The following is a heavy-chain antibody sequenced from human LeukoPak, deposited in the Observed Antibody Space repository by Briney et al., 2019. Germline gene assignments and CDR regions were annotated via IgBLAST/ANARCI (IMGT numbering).Heavy chain of an antibody. CDR3: ARSYYYDSSGLDY. CDR1: GFTFSSYW. D-gene: IGHD3-22*01. V-gene: IGHV3-74*01. J-gene: IGHJ4*02. Sequence: GGSLRLSCAASGFTFSSYWMSWVRQAPGKGLVWVSRINSDGSSTSYADSVKGRFTISRDNAKNTLYLQMNSPRAEDTAVYYCARSYYYDSSGLDYWGQGTLVTVSS. CDR2: INSDGSST.